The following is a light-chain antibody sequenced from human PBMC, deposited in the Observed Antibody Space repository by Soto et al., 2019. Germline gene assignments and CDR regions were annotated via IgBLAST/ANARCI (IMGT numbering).Light chain of an antibody. Sequence: EIVFTQSPATLSLSPGERATLSCRASQSVSSYLAWYQQKPGQAPRLLIYDASNRATGIPARFSGSGSGTDFTLTISSIETEDFAVYYCQQRSNWHLTFGGGTKVDIK. CDR1: QSVSSY. CDR2: DAS. CDR3: QQRSNWHLT. V-gene: IGKV3-11*01. J-gene: IGKJ4*01.